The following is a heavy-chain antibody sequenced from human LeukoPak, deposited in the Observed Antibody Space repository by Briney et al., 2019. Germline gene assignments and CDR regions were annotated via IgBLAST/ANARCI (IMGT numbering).Heavy chain of an antibody. CDR1: GGSISSTDYY. D-gene: IGHD1-26*01. CDR3: ARESGSYQYYFDY. CDR2: IYYRGST. Sequence: SETLSLTCTVSGGSISSTDYYWGWIRQPPGKGLEWIGSIYYRGSTYYNPSLQSRVTVSVDTSKNQFSLKLSSVTAADTTVYYCARESGSYQYYFDYWGQGTLVTVSS. J-gene: IGHJ4*02. V-gene: IGHV4-39*07.